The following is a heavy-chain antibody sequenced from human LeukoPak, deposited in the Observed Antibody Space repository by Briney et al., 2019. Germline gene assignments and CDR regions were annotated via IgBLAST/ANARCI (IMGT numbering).Heavy chain of an antibody. CDR1: GESLIKYY. J-gene: IGHJ3*02. CDR2: ISYSGST. V-gene: IGHV4-59*01. Sequence: SETLSLSYAVYGESLIKYYFSWIRQPPGKGLKWIGYISYSGSTNYNPSLKSRVTISVDTSKNQFSLKLSSVTAADTAVYSCARDADYGGYSVNAFDIWCQGTMVTVSS. D-gene: IGHD4-23*01. CDR3: ARDADYGGYSVNAFDI.